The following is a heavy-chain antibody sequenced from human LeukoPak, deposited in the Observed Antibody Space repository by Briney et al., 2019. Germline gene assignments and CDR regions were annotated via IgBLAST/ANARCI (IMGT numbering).Heavy chain of an antibody. V-gene: IGHV3-23*01. CDR3: ANLDCSSTSCYDDY. CDR2: ISGSGGST. Sequence: GSLRLSCAASGFTFSSYAMSWVRQAPGKGLEWVSAISGSGGSTYYADSVKGRFTISRDNSKNTLYLQMNSLRAEDTAVYYCANLDCSSTSCYDDYWGQGTLVTVSS. J-gene: IGHJ4*02. CDR1: GFTFSSYA. D-gene: IGHD2-2*01.